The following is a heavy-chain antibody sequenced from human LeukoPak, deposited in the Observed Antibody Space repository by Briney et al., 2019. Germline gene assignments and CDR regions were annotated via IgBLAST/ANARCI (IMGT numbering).Heavy chain of an antibody. CDR2: MSYSGST. CDR3: ARNGGGWSFDY. CDR1: GGSISSYY. J-gene: IGHJ4*02. Sequence: PSETLSLTCTVSGGSISSYYWSWIRQSPGKGLEWIGYMSYSGSTNYNPSLESRVTISVDTSKNQFSLKLTPVTAADTAVYYCARNGGGWSFDYWGRGTLVTVSS. V-gene: IGHV4-59*08. D-gene: IGHD6-19*01.